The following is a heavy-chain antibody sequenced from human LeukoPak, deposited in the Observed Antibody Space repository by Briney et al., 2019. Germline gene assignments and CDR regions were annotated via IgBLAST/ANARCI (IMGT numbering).Heavy chain of an antibody. CDR2: INPNNGDT. CDR1: RYTFTYYY. Sequence: GASVKVSCKASRYTFTYYYIHWVRQAPGQGLEWMGWINPNNGDTYYSQRFQGRVTLTRDTTINTAYLELSSLRSDDSAIYYCARDGLPSSVQPSETRGLCWFDLWGQGTLVTVSS. CDR3: ARDGLPSSVQPSETRGLCWFDL. V-gene: IGHV1-2*02. D-gene: IGHD2-2*01. J-gene: IGHJ5*02.